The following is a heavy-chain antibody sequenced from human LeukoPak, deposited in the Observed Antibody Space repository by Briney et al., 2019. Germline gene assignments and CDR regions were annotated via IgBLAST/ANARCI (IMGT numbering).Heavy chain of an antibody. J-gene: IGHJ4*02. CDR2: INAGNGNT. CDR3: AKSRQLRAPLTY. D-gene: IGHD5-18*01. Sequence: GASVKVSCKASGYTFTSYAMHWVRQAPGQRLEWMGWINAGNGNTKYSQKFQGRVTITRDTSASTAYMELSSLRSEDTAVYYCAKSRQLRAPLTYWGQGTLVTVSS. CDR1: GYTFTSYA. V-gene: IGHV1-3*01.